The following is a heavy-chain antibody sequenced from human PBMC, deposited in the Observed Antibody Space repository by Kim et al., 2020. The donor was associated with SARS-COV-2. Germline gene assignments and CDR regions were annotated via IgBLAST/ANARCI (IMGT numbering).Heavy chain of an antibody. CDR3: AREINYYDSSGYYYNAFDI. J-gene: IGHJ3*02. D-gene: IGHD3-22*01. Sequence: GGSLRLSCAASGFTFSSYSMNWVRQAPGKGLEWVSSISSSSSYIYYADSVKGRFTISRDNAKNSLYLQMNSLRAEDTAVYYCAREINYYDSSGYYYNAFDIWGQGTMVTVSS. V-gene: IGHV3-21*01. CDR2: ISSSSSYI. CDR1: GFTFSSYS.